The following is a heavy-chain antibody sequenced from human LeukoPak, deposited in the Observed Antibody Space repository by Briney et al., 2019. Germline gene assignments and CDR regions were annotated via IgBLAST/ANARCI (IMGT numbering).Heavy chain of an antibody. CDR2: IRASGSDT. V-gene: IGHV3-23*01. D-gene: IGHD1-1*01. CDR3: ARTANFDY. J-gene: IGHJ4*02. CDR1: GFTFTNFA. Sequence: GGSLRLSCAASGFTFTNFAMTWVRQAPGKGLEWVSTIRASGSDTYYADSVKGRFTIPRDDSKNTLYLQMSSLRAEDTAVYYCARTANFDYWGQGTLVTVSS.